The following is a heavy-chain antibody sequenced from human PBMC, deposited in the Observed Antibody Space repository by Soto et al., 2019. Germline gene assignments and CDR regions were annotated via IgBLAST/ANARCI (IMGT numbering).Heavy chain of an antibody. V-gene: IGHV1-69*12. CDR2: IIPIFGST. CDR1: GGTFSNSA. D-gene: IGHD3-3*01. Sequence: QVQLVQSGAEVRKPGSSVKVSCKASGGTFSNSAITWVRQAPGQGLEWVGGIIPIFGSTNYAQKFQGRVTITGDEATSIAYMELSSLTSEDTAVYYCARDGDLRSDFWSGPLGGGWFDPWGQGTLVTVSS. CDR3: ARDGDLRSDFWSGPLGGGWFDP. J-gene: IGHJ5*02.